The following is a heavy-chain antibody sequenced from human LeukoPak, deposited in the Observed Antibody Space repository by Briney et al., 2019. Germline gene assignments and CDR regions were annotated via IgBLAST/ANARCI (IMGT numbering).Heavy chain of an antibody. D-gene: IGHD2-15*01. J-gene: IGHJ4*02. CDR1: GASISSGGYS. CDR2: IYNSENT. CDR3: ARDRWGSFDY. Sequence: YPSETLSLTCAVSGASISSGGYSWSWIRQPPGKGLEWIGYIYNSENTHYNPSLKSRVTISVDTSKNQFSLKLSSVTAADTAVYYCARDRWGSFDYWGQGTLVTVSS. V-gene: IGHV4-30-4*07.